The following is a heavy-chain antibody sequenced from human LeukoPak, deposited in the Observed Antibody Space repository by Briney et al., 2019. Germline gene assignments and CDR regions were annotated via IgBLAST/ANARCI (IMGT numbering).Heavy chain of an antibody. CDR2: IKQDGSEK. J-gene: IGHJ4*02. CDR3: ARDRSLYY. Sequence: GGSLRLSCAASGFTFRSYWMSWVRQAPGKGLEWVANIKQDGSEKYYVASVKGRFTISRDNAKNSLFLQMNSLRAEDTAVYYCARDRSLYYWGQGTLVTVSS. CDR1: GFTFRSYW. V-gene: IGHV3-7*01.